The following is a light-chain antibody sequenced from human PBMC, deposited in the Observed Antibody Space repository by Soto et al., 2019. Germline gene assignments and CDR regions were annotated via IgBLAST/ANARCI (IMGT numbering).Light chain of an antibody. V-gene: IGLV2-14*01. CDR3: SSYTSSTLYV. Sequence: QSVLTRPASVSGSPGRSITISCTGTSSDVGGYNYVSWYQQYPGKAPKLMIYEVTNRPSGVSNRFSGSKSGNTASLTISGLQAEDEADYYCSSYTSSTLYVFGTGIKLTVL. J-gene: IGLJ1*01. CDR1: SSDVGGYNY. CDR2: EVT.